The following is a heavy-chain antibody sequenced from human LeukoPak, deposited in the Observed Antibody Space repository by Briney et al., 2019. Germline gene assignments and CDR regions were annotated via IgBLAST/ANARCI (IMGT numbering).Heavy chain of an antibody. CDR3: ARAGIAAAGHPFYFDY. Sequence: GGSLRLSCAASGFTFSSYGMHWVRQAPGKGLEWVAFIRYDGSNKYYADSVKGRFTISRDNSKNTLYLQMNSLRAEDTAVYYCARAGIAAAGHPFYFDYWGQGTLVTVSS. V-gene: IGHV3-30*02. CDR2: IRYDGSNK. CDR1: GFTFSSYG. D-gene: IGHD6-13*01. J-gene: IGHJ4*02.